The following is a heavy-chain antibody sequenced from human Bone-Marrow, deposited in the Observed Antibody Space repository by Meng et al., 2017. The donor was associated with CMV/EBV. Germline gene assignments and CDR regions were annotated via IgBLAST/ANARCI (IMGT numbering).Heavy chain of an antibody. CDR3: AKFGSSSSCYRRSCNWFDP. Sequence: ASVQVSCKTSGYSLSNYGIIWVRQPPGQGLEWLGWISAHNGYTNHAEKFQGRVTMTTNTSTSTAYMELRSLRSDDTAVDYGAKFGSSSSCYRRSCNWFDPWGQGTLVTVSS. CDR2: ISAHNGYT. CDR1: GYSLSNYG. V-gene: IGHV1-18*01. D-gene: IGHD2-2*02. J-gene: IGHJ5*02.